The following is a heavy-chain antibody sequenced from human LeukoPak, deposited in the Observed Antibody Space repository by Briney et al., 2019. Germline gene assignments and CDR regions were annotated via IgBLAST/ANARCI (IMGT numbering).Heavy chain of an antibody. J-gene: IGHJ4*02. CDR1: GYTFTSYY. Sequence: ASVKVSCKASGYTFTSYYMHWVRQAPGQGLEWMGWINPNSGGTNYAQKFQGRVTMTRDTSISTAYMELSRLRSDDTAVYYCARRALGNWNPYGYWGQGTLVTVSS. D-gene: IGHD1-1*01. CDR3: ARRALGNWNPYGY. V-gene: IGHV1-2*02. CDR2: INPNSGGT.